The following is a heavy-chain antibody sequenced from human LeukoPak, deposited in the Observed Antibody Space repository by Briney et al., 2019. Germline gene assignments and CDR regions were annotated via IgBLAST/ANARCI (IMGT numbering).Heavy chain of an antibody. V-gene: IGHV3-30*02. CDR1: GITFRSYG. J-gene: IGHJ4*02. D-gene: IGHD5-12*01. CDR2: IRYDGSNK. CDR3: ARGGWLRANFDY. Sequence: GGSLRLFCAASGITFRSYGMHWVRQAPGKGLVWVAFIRYDGSNKYYTDSVKGRFTISRDNAKNSLYLQMNSLRAEDTAVYYCARGGWLRANFDYWGQGTLVTVSS.